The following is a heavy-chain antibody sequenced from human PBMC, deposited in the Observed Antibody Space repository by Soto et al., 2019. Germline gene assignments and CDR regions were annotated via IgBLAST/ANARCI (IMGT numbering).Heavy chain of an antibody. CDR3: ARGGGFYDIDVFDL. CDR2: ISVYNGDT. CDR1: GYTFTRNG. V-gene: IGHV1-18*01. Sequence: ASVKVSCKASGYTFTRNGINWVRQAPGQGLEWMGWISVYNGDTRYAQKFQDRFSMTTDSSTGTAYMELRSLKSDDTAVYYCARGGGFYDIDVFDLWGQGTMVTVSS. D-gene: IGHD3-3*01. J-gene: IGHJ3*01.